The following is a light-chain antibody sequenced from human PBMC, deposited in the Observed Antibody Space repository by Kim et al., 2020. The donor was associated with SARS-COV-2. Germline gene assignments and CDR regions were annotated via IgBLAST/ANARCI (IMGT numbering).Light chain of an antibody. CDR1: QSVSSSC. CDR2: GAS. J-gene: IGKJ2*01. V-gene: IGKV3-20*01. CDR3: QQYGSSPMYT. Sequence: EIVLTQSPGTLSLSPGERATLSCRASQSVSSSCLAWYQQKPGQAPRLLIYGASSRATGIPDRFSGSGSGTDFTLTISRLEPEDFAVYYCQQYGSSPMYTFGQGTKLEI.